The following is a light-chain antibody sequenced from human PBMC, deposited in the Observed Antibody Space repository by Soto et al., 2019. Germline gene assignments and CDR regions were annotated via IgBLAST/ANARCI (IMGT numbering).Light chain of an antibody. CDR1: QSIITS. J-gene: IGKJ1*01. CDR3: QQYNSYSRT. V-gene: IGKV1-5*03. CDR2: KAS. Sequence: DIQMTQSPSTLSASVGDRVTITCRASQSIITSLAWYQQKPGKAPKLLIYKASSLQSGVPSRFGGSGSGTEFTLTISSLQPDDFATYYCQQYNSYSRTFGQGTKVEIK.